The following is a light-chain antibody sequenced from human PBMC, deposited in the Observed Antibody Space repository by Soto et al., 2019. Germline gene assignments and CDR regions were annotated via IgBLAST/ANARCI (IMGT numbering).Light chain of an antibody. J-gene: IGKJ4*01. CDR1: QTIGKY. Sequence: DIRMTQSPSSLSATVGDRVTITCRASQTIGKYLNWYQQQPGKVPKLLIYDASYLQSGVPSRFSGSESGTDFTLNISDLRPEDFATYYCQQINSYPPTFGGGTKVDIK. V-gene: IGKV1-39*01. CDR2: DAS. CDR3: QQINSYPPT.